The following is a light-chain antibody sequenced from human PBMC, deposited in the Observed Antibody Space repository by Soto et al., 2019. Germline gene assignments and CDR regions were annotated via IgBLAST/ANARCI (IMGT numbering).Light chain of an antibody. CDR3: QQYGSSPPKYT. J-gene: IGKJ5*01. V-gene: IGKV3-20*01. CDR2: GAS. Sequence: EIVLTQSPGTLSLSPGARATLSCRASQSFNSIYLAWYQQKPGQAPRLLIYGASSRATGIPDRFSGSGSGTDFTLTISRLEPEDFAVYYCQQYGSSPPKYTFGQGTRLEI. CDR1: QSFNSIY.